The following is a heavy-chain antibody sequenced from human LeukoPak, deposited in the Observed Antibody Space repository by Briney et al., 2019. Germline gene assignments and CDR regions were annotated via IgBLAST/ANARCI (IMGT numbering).Heavy chain of an antibody. Sequence: SETLSLTCTVSGGSISSGRNYWTWIRQPAGKGLEWIGRIYIFSGSTNYNPSLKSRVTISVDTSKNQFSLKLSSGTAADTAVYYCARDVLSGRYYDSSGLFDYWGQGTLVTVSS. CDR2: IYIFSGST. CDR1: GGSISSGRNY. V-gene: IGHV4-61*02. D-gene: IGHD3-22*01. CDR3: ARDVLSGRYYDSSGLFDY. J-gene: IGHJ4*02.